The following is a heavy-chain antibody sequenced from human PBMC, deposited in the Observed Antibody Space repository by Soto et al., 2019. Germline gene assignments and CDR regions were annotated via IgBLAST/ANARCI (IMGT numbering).Heavy chain of an antibody. CDR1: GGSISSGGYY. D-gene: IGHD3-10*01. Sequence: SETLSLTCTVSGGSISSGGYYWSWIRQHPGKGLEWIGYIYYSGSTYYNPSLKSRVTISVDTSKNQFSLKLSSVTAADTAVYYCARDRGARGADWFDPWGQGTLVTVSS. J-gene: IGHJ5*02. CDR3: ARDRGARGADWFDP. V-gene: IGHV4-31*03. CDR2: IYYSGST.